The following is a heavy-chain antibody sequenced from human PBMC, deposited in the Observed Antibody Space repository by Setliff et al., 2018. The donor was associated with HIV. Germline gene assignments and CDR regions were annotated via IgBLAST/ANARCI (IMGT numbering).Heavy chain of an antibody. CDR1: AASIRNSY. Sequence: PSETLSLTCTVSAASIRNSYWTWIRQPAGKGLEWIGRIYPSGTINYNPSLKSRVTMSVDTSKNQFPLRLTSVSAADTALYYCAGSMGATKGGWFEPWGQGTLVTVSS. D-gene: IGHD1-26*01. CDR2: IYPSGTI. V-gene: IGHV4-4*07. J-gene: IGHJ5*02. CDR3: AGSMGATKGGWFEP.